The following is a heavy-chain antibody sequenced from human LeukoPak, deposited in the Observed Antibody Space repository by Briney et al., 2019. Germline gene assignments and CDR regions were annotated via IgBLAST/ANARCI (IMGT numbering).Heavy chain of an antibody. J-gene: IGHJ5*02. CDR1: GFTFSSYA. V-gene: IGHV3-23*01. CDR2: ISGSGGST. D-gene: IGHD3-10*01. CDR3: SNRGPRAPADH. Sequence: GGSLRLSCAASGFTFSSYAMSWVRQAPGKGLEWVSAISGSGGSTYYADSVKGRFTISRDNSKNTLYLQMNSLRAEDTAVYYRSNRGPRAPADHWGQGTLVTVSS.